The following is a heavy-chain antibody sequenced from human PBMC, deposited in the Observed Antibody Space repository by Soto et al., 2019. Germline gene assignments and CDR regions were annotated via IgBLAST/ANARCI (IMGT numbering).Heavy chain of an antibody. V-gene: IGHV3-23*01. Sequence: GGSLRLSCAASGFTFSSYAMSWVRQAPGKGLEWVSAISGSGGSTYYADSVKGRFTISRDNSKNTLYLQMNSLRAEDTAVYYCAKDLGLLWFGELIPFDYWGQGTLVTVSS. D-gene: IGHD3-10*01. CDR3: AKDLGLLWFGELIPFDY. CDR2: ISGSGGST. J-gene: IGHJ4*02. CDR1: GFTFSSYA.